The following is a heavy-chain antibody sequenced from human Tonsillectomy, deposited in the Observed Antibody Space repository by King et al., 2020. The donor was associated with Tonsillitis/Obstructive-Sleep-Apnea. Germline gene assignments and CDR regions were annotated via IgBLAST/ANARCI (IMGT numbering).Heavy chain of an antibody. J-gene: IGHJ4*02. CDR3: ARDSSGWSRDY. CDR1: GFAFSSYS. D-gene: IGHD6-19*01. CDR2: INTEYYI. Sequence: QLVQSGGGLVKPGGTLRLSRAASGFAFSSYSMSWVRQAPGKGLEWVSTINTEYYIYYAGSVKGRLTISRDNAKNSLYLQMDSLGAEDTAVYYCARDSSGWSRDYWGQGTLVTVSS. V-gene: IGHV3-21*01.